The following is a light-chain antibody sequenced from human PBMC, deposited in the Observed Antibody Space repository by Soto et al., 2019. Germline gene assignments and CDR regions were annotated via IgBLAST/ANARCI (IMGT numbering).Light chain of an antibody. J-gene: IGKJ1*01. CDR1: QGICSW. CDR2: VAS. V-gene: IGKV1-12*01. Sequence: QITQSPSSESASVGYRFSIACRASQGICSWLAWYQQKPGKAPKLLXYVASSXXSGVPSRFRGSGAGTDFTLTISSLKPEDFATYSCQQANSCPRTFGQGTRVDI. CDR3: QQANSCPRT.